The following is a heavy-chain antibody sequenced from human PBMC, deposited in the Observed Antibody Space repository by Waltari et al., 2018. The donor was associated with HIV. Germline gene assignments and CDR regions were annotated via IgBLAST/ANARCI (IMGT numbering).Heavy chain of an antibody. V-gene: IGHV3-33*01. CDR1: GFIFSNYG. CDR2: IWYDGSNK. J-gene: IGHJ6*02. CDR3: ARDRSSSWYGRDYYYYGMDV. D-gene: IGHD6-13*01. Sequence: QVQLVESGGGVVQSGRSLRLSCATSGFIFSNYGMHWVRQAPGKGLEWVEIIWYDGSNKYFADSVKGRFTNSRDNSKNTLYLQMNSLRAEDTAVYYCARDRSSSWYGRDYYYYGMDVWGQGTTVTVSS.